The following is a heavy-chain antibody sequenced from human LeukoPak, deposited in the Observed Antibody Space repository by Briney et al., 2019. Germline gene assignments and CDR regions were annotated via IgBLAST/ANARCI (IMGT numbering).Heavy chain of an antibody. CDR2: ISSSSSTI. CDR1: GFTFSSYS. D-gene: IGHD3-22*01. V-gene: IGHV3-48*01. J-gene: IGHJ3*02. Sequence: PGGSLRLSCAASGFTFSSYSMTWVRQAPGKGLEWVSYISSSSSTIYYADSVKGRFTISRDNAKNSLYLQMNSLRAEDTAVYYCARDVTYYYDSSGYYFEAGAFDIWGQGTMVTVSS. CDR3: ARDVTYYYDSSGYYFEAGAFDI.